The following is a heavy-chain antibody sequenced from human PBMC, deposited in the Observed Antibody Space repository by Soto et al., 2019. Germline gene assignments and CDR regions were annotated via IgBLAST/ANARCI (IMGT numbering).Heavy chain of an antibody. CDR3: TTRSSGVGARDY. Sequence: EVQLVESGGGLVQPGGSLKLSCAASGFTFSGSAMHWVRQASGKGLEWVGRIRSKANSYATAYAASVKGRFTISRDDSKNTAYLQMNSLKTEDTAVYYCTTRSSGVGARDYWGQGTLVTVSS. D-gene: IGHD1-26*01. CDR2: IRSKANSYAT. J-gene: IGHJ4*02. CDR1: GFTFSGSA. V-gene: IGHV3-73*02.